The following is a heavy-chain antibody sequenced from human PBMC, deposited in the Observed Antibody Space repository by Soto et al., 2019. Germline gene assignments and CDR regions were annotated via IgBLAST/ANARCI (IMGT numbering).Heavy chain of an antibody. D-gene: IGHD3-10*01. Sequence: PGESLKISCKGSGYSFSTYWIGWVRQMPGKGLEWMGIIYPGDSDTRYSPSFPGQVTITVDKSISTAYIQWSSLKASDTAMYYCARTVYCGSGSYPYFDYWGQGTLVTVSS. CDR3: ARTVYCGSGSYPYFDY. CDR2: IYPGDSDT. CDR1: GYSFSTYW. J-gene: IGHJ4*02. V-gene: IGHV5-51*01.